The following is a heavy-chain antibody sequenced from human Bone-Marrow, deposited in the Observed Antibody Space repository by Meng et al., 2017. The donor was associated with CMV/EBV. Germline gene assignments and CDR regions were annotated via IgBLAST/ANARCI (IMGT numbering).Heavy chain of an antibody. V-gene: IGHV3-23*01. J-gene: IGHJ6*02. CDR3: TRFLDYRDHRGLDV. CDR1: GFTFNAYA. Sequence: GESLKISCAVSGFTFNAYAMSWVRQAPGKGLEWVSAISGSGGSTYYADSVKGRFTISRDESKNTVYLQMNGLETEDTAVYYCTRFLDYRDHRGLDVWGQGTTVTVSS. D-gene: IGHD4-11*01. CDR2: ISGSGGST.